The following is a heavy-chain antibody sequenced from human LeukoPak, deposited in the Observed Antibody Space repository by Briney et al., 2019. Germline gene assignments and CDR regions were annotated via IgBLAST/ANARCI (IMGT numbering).Heavy chain of an antibody. D-gene: IGHD6-19*01. V-gene: IGHV5-51*01. J-gene: IGHJ6*02. CDR1: GYSFTSYW. Sequence: GESLKISCKGSGYSFTSYWIGWVRQMPGKGLEWMGIIYPGDSDTRYSPSYQGQVTISADKSISTAYLQWSSLRASDTAMYYCARVGSSGWYEGGSYYYYGMDVWGQGTTVTVSS. CDR3: ARVGSSGWYEGGSYYYYGMDV. CDR2: IYPGDSDT.